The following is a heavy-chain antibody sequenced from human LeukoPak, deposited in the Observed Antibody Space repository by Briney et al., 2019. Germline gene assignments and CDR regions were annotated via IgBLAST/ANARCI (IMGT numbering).Heavy chain of an antibody. Sequence: TRGSLRLSCAVSGFIFDDYAMHWVRQAPGKGLEWVSGISWNSGSIGYADSVKGRFTISRDNAKNSLYLQMNSLRAEDTALYYCAKGPYHRIATVTRDFFDYWGQGTLVTVSS. CDR1: GFIFDDYA. D-gene: IGHD4-17*01. CDR3: AKGPYHRIATVTRDFFDY. V-gene: IGHV3-9*01. J-gene: IGHJ4*02. CDR2: ISWNSGSI.